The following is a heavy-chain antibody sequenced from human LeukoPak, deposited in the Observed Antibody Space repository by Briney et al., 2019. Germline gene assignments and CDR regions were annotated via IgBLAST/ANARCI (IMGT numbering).Heavy chain of an antibody. CDR2: IYYSGST. CDR3: AREGAALRSFDY. D-gene: IGHD6-13*01. V-gene: IGHV4-61*01. Sequence: SETLSLTCAVSGGPISSNSYYWGWIRQPPGKGLEWIGYIYYSGSTNYNPSLKSRVTISVDTSKNQFSLKLSSVTAADTAVYYCAREGAALRSFDYWGQGTLVTVSS. CDR1: GGPISSNSYY. J-gene: IGHJ4*02.